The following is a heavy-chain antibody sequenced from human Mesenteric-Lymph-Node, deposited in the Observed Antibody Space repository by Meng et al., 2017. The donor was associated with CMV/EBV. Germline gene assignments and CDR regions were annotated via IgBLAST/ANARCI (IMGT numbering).Heavy chain of an antibody. CDR1: GGSFSGYY. V-gene: IGHV4-34*01. Sequence: SETLSLTCAVYGGSFSGYYWSWIRQPPGKGLEWIGEINHSGSTNYNPYLKSRVTISVDTSKNQFSLKLSSVTAADTAVYYCAVNLLGYCSGGSCYTRMDVWGQGTTVTVSS. J-gene: IGHJ6*02. CDR3: AVNLLGYCSGGSCYTRMDV. CDR2: INHSGST. D-gene: IGHD2-15*01.